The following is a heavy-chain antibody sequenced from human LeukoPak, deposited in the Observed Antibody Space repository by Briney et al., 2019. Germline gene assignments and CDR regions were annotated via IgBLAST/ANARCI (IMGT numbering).Heavy chain of an antibody. D-gene: IGHD4-17*01. CDR3: VAYDDSSDSCDYYY. Sequence: GGSLRLSCACSGFTFSNFVMGWVRQAPGKGLEWVSAISGGDVISRYYVDSVKGRFTISRHNSWNTLYLLLNSLGVDDTARYYCVAYDDSSDSCDYYYWGRGTLVTVSS. CDR2: ISGGDVISR. CDR1: GFTFSNFV. V-gene: IGHV3-23*01. J-gene: IGHJ4*02.